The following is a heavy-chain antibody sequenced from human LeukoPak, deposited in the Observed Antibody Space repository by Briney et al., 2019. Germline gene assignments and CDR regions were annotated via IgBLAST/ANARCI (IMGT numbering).Heavy chain of an antibody. D-gene: IGHD3-3*01. CDR2: IYSGGST. CDR1: GFTVSSNY. V-gene: IGHV3-53*01. Sequence: GGSLRLSCAASGFTVSSNYMSWVRQAPGKGLEWVSVIYSGGSTYYADSVKGRFTISRDNSKNTMYLQMNSLRAEDTAVYYCAKDSPLACFKEYVFDFGGQGKMVTVSS. CDR3: AKDSPLACFKEYVFDF. J-gene: IGHJ3*01.